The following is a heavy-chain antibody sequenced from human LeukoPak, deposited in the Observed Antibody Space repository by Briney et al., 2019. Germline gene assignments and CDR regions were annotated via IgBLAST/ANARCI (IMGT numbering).Heavy chain of an antibody. CDR1: GFTFSSYW. J-gene: IGHJ4*02. Sequence: GSLRLSCAASGFTFSSYWMSWVRQAPGKGLEWVANIKQDGSEKYYVDSVKGRFTISRDNAKNSLYLQMNSLRGEDTAVYFCASSGSYSDYWGQGSLVTVSS. CDR3: ASSGSYSDY. CDR2: IKQDGSEK. V-gene: IGHV3-7*01. D-gene: IGHD1-26*01.